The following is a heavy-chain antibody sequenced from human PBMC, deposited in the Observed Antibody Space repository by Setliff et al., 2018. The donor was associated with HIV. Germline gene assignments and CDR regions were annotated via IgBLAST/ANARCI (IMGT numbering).Heavy chain of an antibody. V-gene: IGHV3-48*03. Sequence: GGSLRLSCVVSGFTFSAYEMNWFRQAPGKGLEWVSYISASGDNVFYAASVKGRVTGSRDNAKNTLYLQVNSLSAEDTAFYYCATSTGWYHFFDSWGQGTLVTVSS. CDR3: ATSTGWYHFFDS. J-gene: IGHJ4*02. CDR2: ISASGDNV. D-gene: IGHD6-19*01. CDR1: GFTFSAYE.